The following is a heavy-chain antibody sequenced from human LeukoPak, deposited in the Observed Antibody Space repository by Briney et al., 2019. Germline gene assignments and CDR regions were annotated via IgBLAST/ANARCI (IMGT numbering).Heavy chain of an antibody. Sequence: PSETLSLTCAVYGGSFSGYYWSWIRQPPGKGLEWIGEINHSGSTNYNPSLKSRVTISVDTSKNQFSLKLSPVTAADTAVYYCARGPRRKYNWNDDFDYWGQGTLVTVSS. CDR3: ARGPRRKYNWNDDFDY. V-gene: IGHV4-34*01. CDR2: INHSGST. CDR1: GGSFSGYY. J-gene: IGHJ4*02. D-gene: IGHD1-1*01.